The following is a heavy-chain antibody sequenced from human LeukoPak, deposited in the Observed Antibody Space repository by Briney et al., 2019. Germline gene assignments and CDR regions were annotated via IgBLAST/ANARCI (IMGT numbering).Heavy chain of an antibody. CDR2: ISYDGSNK. CDR3: ASFTMIPGGAFDI. J-gene: IGHJ3*02. V-gene: IGHV3-30*03. CDR1: GFTFSSYG. Sequence: GGSLRLSCAASGFTFSSYGMHWVRQAPGKGLEWVAVISYDGSNKYYADSVKGRFTISRDNSKNTLYLQMNSLRAEDTAVYYCASFTMIPGGAFDIWGQGTMVTVSS. D-gene: IGHD3-22*01.